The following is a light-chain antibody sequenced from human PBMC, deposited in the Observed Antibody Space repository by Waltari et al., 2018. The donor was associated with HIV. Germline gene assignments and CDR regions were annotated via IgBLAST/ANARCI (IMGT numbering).Light chain of an antibody. CDR3: SSDAGSNDFGV. CDR2: EVN. V-gene: IGLV2-8*01. CDR1: SSDVGGFNY. J-gene: IGLJ2*01. Sequence: QSALTQPASVSGSPGQSLTISCTGTSSDVGGFNYVSWYQQHPGQAPKLMIYEVNKRPSGVPDRFSGSKAGNTASLTVSGLQAEDEADYYCSSDAGSNDFGVFGGGTKLTVL.